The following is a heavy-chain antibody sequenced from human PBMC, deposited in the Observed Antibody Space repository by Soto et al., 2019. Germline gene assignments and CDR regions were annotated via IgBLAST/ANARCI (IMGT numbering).Heavy chain of an antibody. J-gene: IGHJ6*02. CDR3: AKVPRSGEDPYYGLDV. CDR1: GSTFSTHA. V-gene: IGHV3-23*01. CDR2: ISGSGDNT. Sequence: EVQLLESGGGLVQPGGSLRLSCAASGSTFSTHAISWVRQAPGNGLEWVSTISGSGDNTFYADSVKGRVTISRDNSKNTLYLQINSLRAEDTADYFCAKVPRSGEDPYYGLDVWGQGTTVTVSS. D-gene: IGHD7-27*01.